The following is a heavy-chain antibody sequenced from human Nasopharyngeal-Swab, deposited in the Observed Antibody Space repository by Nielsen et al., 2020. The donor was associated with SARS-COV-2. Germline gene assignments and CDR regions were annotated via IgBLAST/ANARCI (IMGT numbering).Heavy chain of an antibody. D-gene: IGHD6-6*01. J-gene: IGHJ4*02. CDR3: ARGIEYSSSSWFEY. CDR1: GGNLTTYS. V-gene: IGHV1-69*13. Sequence: SVKVSCKTSGGNLTTYSIAWVRQAPGQGLEWMGRIFPLYGSVDYAQRFQGRVTITADESTNTAHMELSSLRSEDTAMYYCARGIEYSSSSWFEYWGQGTLVTVSS. CDR2: IFPLYGSV.